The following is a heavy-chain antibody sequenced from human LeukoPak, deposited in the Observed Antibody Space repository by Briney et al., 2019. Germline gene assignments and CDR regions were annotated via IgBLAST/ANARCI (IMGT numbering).Heavy chain of an antibody. CDR1: GGSINNYY. Sequence: PSETLSLTCTVSGGSINNYYWSWIRQPPGKGLEWIGYTSYSGNTDYNPSLKSRVTISVDTSKNQFSLKLTSVTAADTAVYYCARCPKGVYYYYMDVWGKGTTVTVSS. CDR3: ARCPKGVYYYYMDV. CDR2: TSYSGNT. V-gene: IGHV4-59*01. J-gene: IGHJ6*03.